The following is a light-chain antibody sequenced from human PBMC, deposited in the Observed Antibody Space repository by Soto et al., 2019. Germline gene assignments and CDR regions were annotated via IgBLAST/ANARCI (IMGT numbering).Light chain of an antibody. Sequence: QSALTQPASVSGSPGQSITISCTGTSSDVGGYNYVSWYQQHPGKAPKLMIYDVSKRPSGVSNRFSGSKSGNTASLTISGLQAEDEADYYCSSYTSISTLYVFGTGTKLTVL. CDR2: DVS. J-gene: IGLJ1*01. CDR3: SSYTSISTLYV. CDR1: SSDVGGYNY. V-gene: IGLV2-14*01.